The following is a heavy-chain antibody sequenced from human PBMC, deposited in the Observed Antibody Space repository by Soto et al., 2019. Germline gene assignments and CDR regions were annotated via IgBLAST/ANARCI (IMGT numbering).Heavy chain of an antibody. CDR2: IYYSGST. V-gene: IGHV4-39*01. J-gene: IGHJ4*02. CDR1: GGSISSSSYY. D-gene: IGHD5-18*01. CDR3: ARQPDTAMAPCYFDY. Sequence: QLQLQESGPGLVKPSETLSLTCTVSGGSISSSSYYWGWIRQPPGKGLEWIGSIYYSGSTYYNPSLKSRVTISVDTSKNQCSLKLSSVTAADTAVYYCARQPDTAMAPCYFDYWGQGTLVTVSS.